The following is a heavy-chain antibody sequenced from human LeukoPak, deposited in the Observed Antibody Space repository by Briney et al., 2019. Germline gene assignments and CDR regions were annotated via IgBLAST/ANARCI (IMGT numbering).Heavy chain of an antibody. CDR3: GANSMPRGVFSYAFDI. V-gene: IGHV1-58*01. Sequence: SVKVSCKASGFTFTSSAVQWVRQARGQRLEWIGWIVVGSGDTNSAQKFQERVTITRDMSTRTAYMELSSLRSEDTAVYYCGANSMPRGVFSYAFDIWGQGTMVTVSS. CDR2: IVVGSGDT. CDR1: GFTFTSSA. J-gene: IGHJ3*02. D-gene: IGHD3-10*01.